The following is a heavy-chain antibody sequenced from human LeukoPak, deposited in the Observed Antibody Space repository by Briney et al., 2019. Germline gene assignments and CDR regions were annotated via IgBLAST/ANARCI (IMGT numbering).Heavy chain of an antibody. CDR1: GFTFSSYW. CDR3: AKVPRIFGVGTSNGGYFDY. D-gene: IGHD3-3*01. CDR2: ISSSGSTI. V-gene: IGHV3-48*04. Sequence: GGSLRLSCAASGFTFSSYWMSWVRQAPGKGLEWVSYISSSGSTIYYADSVKGRFTISRDNAKNSLYLQMNSLRAEDTAVHYCAKVPRIFGVGTSNGGYFDYWGQGTLVTVSS. J-gene: IGHJ4*02.